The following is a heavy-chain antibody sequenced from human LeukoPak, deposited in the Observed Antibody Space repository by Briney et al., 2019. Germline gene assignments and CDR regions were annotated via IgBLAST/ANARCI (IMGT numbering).Heavy chain of an antibody. CDR1: GYTFTSYD. Sequence: ASVKVSCKASGYTFTSYDMNWVRQAPGQGLEWMGVINPSSGSTNYAQNFQGRVTMTRDTSTSTVYMELSSLRSEDTAMYYCAIMSRVDTGKSPFDDWGQGSLVTVSS. D-gene: IGHD5-18*01. J-gene: IGHJ4*02. CDR3: AIMSRVDTGKSPFDD. CDR2: INPSSGST. V-gene: IGHV1-46*01.